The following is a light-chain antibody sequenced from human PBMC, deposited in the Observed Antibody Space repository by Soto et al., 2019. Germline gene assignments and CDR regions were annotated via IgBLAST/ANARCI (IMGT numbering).Light chain of an antibody. Sequence: QSALTQPASVSGSPGQTITISCAGTKFDIGRYNYVSWYRQHPGEAPKLIIFDVNNRPSGISNCFSGSKSGNTASLTISGLQVEDEAHYFCSSYTSASALAIFGGGTKVTVL. V-gene: IGLV2-14*03. CDR3: SSYTSASALAI. CDR2: DVN. CDR1: KFDIGRYNY. J-gene: IGLJ2*01.